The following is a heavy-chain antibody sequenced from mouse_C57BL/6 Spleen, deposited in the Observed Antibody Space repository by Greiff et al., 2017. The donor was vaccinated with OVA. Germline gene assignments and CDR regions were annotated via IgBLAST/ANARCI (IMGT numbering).Heavy chain of an antibody. V-gene: IGHV5-15*01. D-gene: IGHD4-1*01. CDR3: ARRELGRGYFDV. J-gene: IGHJ1*03. CDR1: GFTFSDYG. CDR2: ISNLAYSI. Sequence: EVKLMESGGGLVQPGGSLKLSCAASGFTFSDYGMAWVRQAPRTGPEWVAFISNLAYSIYYADTVTGRFTISRENAKNTLYLEMSSLRSEDTAMYYCARRELGRGYFDVWGTGTTVTVSS.